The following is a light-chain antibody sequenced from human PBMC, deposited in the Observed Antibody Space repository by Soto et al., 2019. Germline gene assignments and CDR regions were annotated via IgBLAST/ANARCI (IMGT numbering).Light chain of an antibody. CDR3: SSYTSSSTPGV. CDR1: SSDVGGYNY. Sequence: QSALTQPASVSGSPGKSITISCTGTSSDVGGYNYFSWYQQHPGKAPKLMIYDVSNRPSGVSNRFSGSKSGNTASLTIAGIQAEDDADYYCSSYTSSSTPGVFGGGTKLTVL. CDR2: DVS. V-gene: IGLV2-14*01. J-gene: IGLJ3*02.